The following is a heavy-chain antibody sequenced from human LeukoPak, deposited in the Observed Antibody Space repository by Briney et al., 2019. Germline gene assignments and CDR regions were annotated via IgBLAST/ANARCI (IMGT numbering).Heavy chain of an antibody. CDR3: AKDINDYGAGGDAFDI. CDR2: ISGSGGST. V-gene: IGHV3-23*01. CDR1: GFTFSSYA. Sequence: GGSLRLSCAASGFTFSSYAMSWVRQAPGKGLEWVSAISGSGGSTYYADSVKGRFTISRDNSKNTLYLQMNSLRAEDTAVYYCAKDINDYGAGGDAFDIWGQGTMVTVSS. D-gene: IGHD4-17*01. J-gene: IGHJ3*02.